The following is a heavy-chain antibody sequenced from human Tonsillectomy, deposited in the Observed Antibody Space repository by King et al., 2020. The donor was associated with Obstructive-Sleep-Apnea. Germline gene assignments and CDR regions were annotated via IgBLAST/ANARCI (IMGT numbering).Heavy chain of an antibody. CDR1: GFTFSSDA. V-gene: IGHV3-23*04. CDR2: ISGSGGST. Sequence: VQLVESGGGLVQPGGSLRLSCAASGFTFSSDAMSWVRQAPGKGMEWVSAISGSGGSTYYADSVKGRFTISRDNSKNTLSLQMNSLRAEDTAVYDCAKGYDILIGYYNGDAFDIWGQGTMVTVSS. CDR3: AKGYDILIGYYNGDAFDI. D-gene: IGHD3-9*01. J-gene: IGHJ3*02.